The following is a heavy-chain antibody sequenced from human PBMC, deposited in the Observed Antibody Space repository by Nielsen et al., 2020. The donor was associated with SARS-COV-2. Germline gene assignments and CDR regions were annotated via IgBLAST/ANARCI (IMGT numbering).Heavy chain of an antibody. V-gene: IGHV1-18*04. CDR2: ISAYNGNT. D-gene: IGHD1-1*01. Sequence: ASVKVSCKASGYTFTSYGISWVRQAPGQGLEWMGWISAYNGNTNYAQKFQGRVTMTRDTSISTAYMELSRLRSDDTAVYYCARQYNWNDGGFDYWGQGTLVTVSS. CDR3: ARQYNWNDGGFDY. CDR1: GYTFTSYG. J-gene: IGHJ4*02.